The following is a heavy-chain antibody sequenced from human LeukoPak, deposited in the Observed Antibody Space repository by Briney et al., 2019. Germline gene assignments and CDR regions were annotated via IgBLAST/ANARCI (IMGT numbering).Heavy chain of an antibody. CDR2: INPNSGGT. Sequence: PGASVKVSCKASGYTFTGYYMHWVRQAPGQGLEWMGWINPNSGGTNYAQKFQGWVTMTRDTSISTAYMELSRLRSDDTAVYYCAREAVAGTNIDYWGQGTLVTVSS. V-gene: IGHV1-2*04. J-gene: IGHJ4*02. CDR1: GYTFTGYY. CDR3: AREAVAGTNIDY. D-gene: IGHD6-19*01.